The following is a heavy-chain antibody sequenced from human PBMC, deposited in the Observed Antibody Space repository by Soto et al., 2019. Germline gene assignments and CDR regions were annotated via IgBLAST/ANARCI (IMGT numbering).Heavy chain of an antibody. J-gene: IGHJ6*03. CDR1: GFTFSSYA. CDR3: AKFWGSGPSYYYYMDV. Sequence: EVQLLESGGGLVQPGGSLRLSCAASGFTFSSYAMSWVRQAPGKGLEWVSAISGSGGSTYYADSVKGRFTISRDNSKNTLYLQMNSLRAEDTAVYYCAKFWGSGPSYYYYMDVWGKGTTVTVSS. V-gene: IGHV3-23*01. D-gene: IGHD3-16*01. CDR2: ISGSGGST.